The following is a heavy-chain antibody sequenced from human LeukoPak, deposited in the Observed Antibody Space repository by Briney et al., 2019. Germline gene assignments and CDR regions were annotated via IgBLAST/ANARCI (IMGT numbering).Heavy chain of an antibody. CDR1: GFTFSSYS. CDR3: ARDRRDYGGPFDY. CDR2: ISSSSSTI. Sequence: GGSLRLSCAASGFTFSSYSMNWVRQAPGKGLEWVSYISSSSSTIYYADSVKGRFTISRDNAKNSLYLQMNSLRAEDTAVYYCARDRRDYGGPFDYWGQGTLVTVSS. V-gene: IGHV3-48*04. D-gene: IGHD4-23*01. J-gene: IGHJ4*02.